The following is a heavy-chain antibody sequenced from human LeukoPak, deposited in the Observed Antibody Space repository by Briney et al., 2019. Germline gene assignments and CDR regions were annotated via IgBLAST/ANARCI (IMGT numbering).Heavy chain of an antibody. CDR1: GFTFRSFA. Sequence: GGSLRLSCAVSGFTFRSFAMSWVRQAPGKGLEWVSVISGSGGRTYHADSVKGRFTISRDNSKNTLYLQMNSLRVEDTAEYYCAKGYDFRSGYNDYWGQGTLVTVSS. CDR2: ISGSGGRT. D-gene: IGHD3-3*01. J-gene: IGHJ4*02. V-gene: IGHV3-23*01. CDR3: AKGYDFRSGYNDY.